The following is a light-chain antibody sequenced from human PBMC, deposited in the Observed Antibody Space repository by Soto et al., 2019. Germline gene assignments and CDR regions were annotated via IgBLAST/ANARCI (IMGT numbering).Light chain of an antibody. CDR3: QQLNSYPLT. Sequence: DIQLTQSPSFLSASVGDRVTITCRASQGISSYLAWYQQKPGKAPKLLIYAASTWQSGVPSRFSGSGSGTEFTLTISSLQPDDFATYYYQQLNSYPLTFGGGTKVEIK. CDR2: AAS. V-gene: IGKV1-9*01. CDR1: QGISSY. J-gene: IGKJ4*01.